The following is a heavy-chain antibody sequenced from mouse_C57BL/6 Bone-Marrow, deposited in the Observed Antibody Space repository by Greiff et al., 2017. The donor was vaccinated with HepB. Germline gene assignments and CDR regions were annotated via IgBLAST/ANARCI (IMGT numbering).Heavy chain of an antibody. CDR3: AREEGNYYGSSSFAY. CDR2: IDPSDSYT. V-gene: IGHV1-69*01. Sequence: VQLQQSGAELVMPGASVKLSCKASGYTFTSYWMHWVKQRPGQGLEWIGEIDPSDSYTNYNQKFKGKSTLTVDKSSSTAYMQLSSLTSEDSAVYYCAREEGNYYGSSSFAYWGQGTLVTVSA. J-gene: IGHJ3*01. CDR1: GYTFTSYW. D-gene: IGHD1-1*01.